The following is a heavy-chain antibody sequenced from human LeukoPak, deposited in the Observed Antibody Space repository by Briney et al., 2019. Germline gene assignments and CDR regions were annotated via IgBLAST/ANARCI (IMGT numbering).Heavy chain of an antibody. V-gene: IGHV4-39*01. Sequence: SSETLSLTCTVSGVSISSSNSYWGWIRQPPGKGLEWIGSIYYSGNTYYNASLKSQVSISIDTSKNQFSLRLTSVTAAGTAVYYCARQTGSGLFILPGGQGTLVTVSS. D-gene: IGHD3/OR15-3a*01. CDR1: GVSISSSNSY. CDR2: IYYSGNT. J-gene: IGHJ4*02. CDR3: ARQTGSGLFILP.